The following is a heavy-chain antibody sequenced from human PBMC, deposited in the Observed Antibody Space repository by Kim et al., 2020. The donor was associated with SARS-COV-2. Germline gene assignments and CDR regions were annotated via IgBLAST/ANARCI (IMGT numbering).Heavy chain of an antibody. D-gene: IGHD3-10*01. Sequence: ASVKVSCKASGYTFTSYYMHWVRQAPGQGLEWMGIINPSGGSTSYAQKFQGRVTMTRDTSTSTVYMELSSLRSEDTAVYYCARDHNLRPVDIWFGEFIPEPYYYYYGMDVWGQGTTVTVSS. CDR2: INPSGGST. V-gene: IGHV1-46*01. CDR1: GYTFTSYY. CDR3: ARDHNLRPVDIWFGEFIPEPYYYYYGMDV. J-gene: IGHJ6*02.